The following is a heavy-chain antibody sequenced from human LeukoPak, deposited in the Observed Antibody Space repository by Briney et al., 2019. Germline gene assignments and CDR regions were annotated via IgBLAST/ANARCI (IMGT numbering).Heavy chain of an antibody. CDR3: ARDLSKGDFGPV. V-gene: IGHV1-2*02. CDR1: GYTFTGYY. J-gene: IGHJ6*04. D-gene: IGHD3-10*01. Sequence: ASVKVSRKASGYTFTGYYMHWVRQAPGQGLEWMGWINPNSGGTNYAQKFQGRVTMTRDTSISTAYMELSRLRSDDTAVYYCARDLSKGDFGPVWGKGTTVTISS. CDR2: INPNSGGT.